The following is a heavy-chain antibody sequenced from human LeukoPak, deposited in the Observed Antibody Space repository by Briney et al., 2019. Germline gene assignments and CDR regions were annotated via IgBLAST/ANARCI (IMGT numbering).Heavy chain of an antibody. CDR3: ARESRVWGSYRTFDY. V-gene: IGHV4-59*01. CDR2: IYYSGST. D-gene: IGHD3-16*02. CDR1: GGSISSYY. Sequence: SETLSLTCTVSGGSISSYYWSWIRQPPGKGLEGIGYIYYSGSTNYNPSLKSRVTISVDTSKNQFSLKLSSVTAADTAVYYCARESRVWGSYRTFDYWGQGTLVTVSS. J-gene: IGHJ4*02.